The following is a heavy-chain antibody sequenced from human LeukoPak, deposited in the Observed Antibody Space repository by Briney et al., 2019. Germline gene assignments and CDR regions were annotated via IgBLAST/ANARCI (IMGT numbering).Heavy chain of an antibody. CDR3: ATSAVTTGLDF. J-gene: IGHJ4*02. V-gene: IGHV3-7*01. CDR1: GFTFSSYW. D-gene: IGHD4-17*01. CDR2: IKQDGSEK. Sequence: QTGGSLRLSCAASGFTFSSYWMSWVRQAPGKGLEWVANIKQDGSEKYYVDSVKGRFTISRDNAKNTLSLQMNSLRAEDTGVYYCATSAVTTGLDFWGQGTLVTVSS.